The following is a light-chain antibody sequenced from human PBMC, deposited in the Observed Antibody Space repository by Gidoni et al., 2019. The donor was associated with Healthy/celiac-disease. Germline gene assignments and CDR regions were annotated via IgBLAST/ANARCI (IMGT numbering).Light chain of an antibody. J-gene: IGKJ1*01. CDR1: QSLLHSNGYNY. CDR2: LGS. CDR3: MQALQTPT. V-gene: IGKV2-28*01. Sequence: EIVLTQSPLSLPVTPGEPASTSCRSSQSLLHSNGYNYLDWYLQKPGQSPQPLIYLGSNRASGVPDRFSGSGSGTDFTLKISRVEAEDVGVYYCMQALQTPTFGQGTKVEIK.